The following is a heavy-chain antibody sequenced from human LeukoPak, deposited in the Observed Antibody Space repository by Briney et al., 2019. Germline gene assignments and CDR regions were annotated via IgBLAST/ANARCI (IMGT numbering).Heavy chain of an antibody. CDR2: ISAYNGNT. CDR3: ARDPNIVVVPAATDFDY. CDR1: GYTFTSYG. J-gene: IGHJ4*02. V-gene: IGHV1-18*01. Sequence: ASVKVSCKASGYTFTSYGISWVRLAPGQGLEWMGWISAYNGNTNYAQKLQGRVTMTTDTSTSTAYMELRSLRSDDTAVYYCARDPNIVVVPAATDFDYWGQGTLVTVSS. D-gene: IGHD2-2*01.